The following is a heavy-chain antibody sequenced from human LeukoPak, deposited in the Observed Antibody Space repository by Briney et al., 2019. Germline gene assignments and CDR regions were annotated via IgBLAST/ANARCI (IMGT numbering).Heavy chain of an antibody. J-gene: IGHJ2*01. CDR2: IYYSGST. V-gene: IGHV4-59*08. CDR1: GGSISSYY. D-gene: IGHD3-22*01. CDR3: ARCYYDSDHWYFDL. Sequence: SETLSLTCTVSGGSISSYYWSWIRQPPGKGLEWIGYIYYSGSTNYNPSLKSRVTISVDTSKNQLSLKLSSVTAADTAVYYCARCYYDSDHWYFDLWGRGTLVTVSS.